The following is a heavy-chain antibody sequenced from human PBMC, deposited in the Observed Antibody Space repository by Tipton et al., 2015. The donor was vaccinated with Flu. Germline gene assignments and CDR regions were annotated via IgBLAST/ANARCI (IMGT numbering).Heavy chain of an antibody. J-gene: IGHJ5*02. CDR1: GDSVSSHGAT. CDR2: TYYRSIWHN. CDR3: ARGYGSGPKDWFDP. Sequence: TLSLTCAISGDSVSSHGATWNWIRLSPSRGLEWLGKTYYRSIWHNIYAESVKSRITITPDTSKNQFSLQLNSVTPEDTAVYYCARGYGSGPKDWFDPWGQGTLVTVSA. V-gene: IGHV6-1*01. D-gene: IGHD3-10*01.